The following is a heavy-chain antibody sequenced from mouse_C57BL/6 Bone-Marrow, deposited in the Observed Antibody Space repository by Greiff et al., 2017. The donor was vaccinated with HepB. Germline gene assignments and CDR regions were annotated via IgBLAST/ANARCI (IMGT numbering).Heavy chain of an antibody. CDR2: ISYDGST. CDR1: GYSITSGYY. Sequence: EVQLQESGPGLVKPSQSLSLTCSVTGYSITSGYYWNWIRQFPGNKLEWMGYISYDGSTNYNPSLKNRTSITRDTSKNKCFLKLNSVTTEDTATYYVAREGAYYSNLRGFDYWGQGTTLTVSS. CDR3: AREGAYYSNLRGFDY. V-gene: IGHV3-6*01. D-gene: IGHD2-5*01. J-gene: IGHJ2*01.